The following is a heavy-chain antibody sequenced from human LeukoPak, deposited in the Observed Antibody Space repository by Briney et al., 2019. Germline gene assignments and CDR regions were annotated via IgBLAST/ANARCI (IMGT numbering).Heavy chain of an antibody. CDR1: GFTFDAYW. CDR2: IHNDGCST. D-gene: IGHD6-13*01. J-gene: IGHJ4*02. Sequence: GGSLSLSCAASGFTFDAYWLHWVRQAPGKGLLWVARIHNDGCSTTYADFVKGRFTISRDNAKNTVSLQMNNLRAEDAAIYYCARGGIGSFDSWGQGTLVTVSP. CDR3: ARGGIGSFDS. V-gene: IGHV3-74*01.